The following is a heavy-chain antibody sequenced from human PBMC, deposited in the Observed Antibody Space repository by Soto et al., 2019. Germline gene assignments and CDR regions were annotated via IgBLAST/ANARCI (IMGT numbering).Heavy chain of an antibody. D-gene: IGHD5-18*01. Sequence: GGSLRLSCAASGFTFSNAWMSWVRQAPGKGLEWVGRIKSKTDGGTTDYAAPVKGRFTISRDDSKNTLYLQMNSLKTEDTAVYYCTTARYSYGRPPLHDAFDIWGQGTMVTVSS. CDR1: GFTFSNAW. CDR2: IKSKTDGGTT. CDR3: TTARYSYGRPPLHDAFDI. J-gene: IGHJ3*02. V-gene: IGHV3-15*01.